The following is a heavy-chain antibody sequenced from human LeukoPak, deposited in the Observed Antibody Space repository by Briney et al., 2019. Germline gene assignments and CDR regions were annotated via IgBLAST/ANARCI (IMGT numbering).Heavy chain of an antibody. V-gene: IGHV1-69*13. CDR1: GYTFTSYG. CDR3: ARGKGRGYSGYDPLYYYYGMDV. Sequence: ASVKVSCKASGYTFTSYGISWVRQAPGQGLEWMGGIIPIFGTANYAQKFQGRVTITADESTSTAYMELSSLRSEDTAVYYCARGKGRGYSGYDPLYYYYGMDVWGQGTTVTVSS. D-gene: IGHD5-12*01. J-gene: IGHJ6*02. CDR2: IIPIFGTA.